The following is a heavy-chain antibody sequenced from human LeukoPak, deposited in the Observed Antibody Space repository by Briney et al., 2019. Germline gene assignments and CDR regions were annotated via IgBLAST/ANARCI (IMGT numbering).Heavy chain of an antibody. D-gene: IGHD3-10*01. J-gene: IGHJ4*02. Sequence: ASVKVSCKASGYTFTSYGISWVRQAPGQGLEWMGWISAYNGNTNYAQKFQGRVTITRDTSASTAYMELSSLRSEDTAVYYCASSGTMVRGAKIPGGDYWGQGTLVTVSS. CDR1: GYTFTSYG. V-gene: IGHV1-18*01. CDR3: ASSGTMVRGAKIPGGDY. CDR2: ISAYNGNT.